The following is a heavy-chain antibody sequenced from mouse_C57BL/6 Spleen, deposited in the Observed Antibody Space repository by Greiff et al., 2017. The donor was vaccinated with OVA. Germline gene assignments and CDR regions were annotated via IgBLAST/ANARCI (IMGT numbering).Heavy chain of an antibody. D-gene: IGHD2-1*01. CDR2: IHPNSGST. CDR3: AREGNVGFAY. Sequence: VQLQQPGAELVKPGASVKLSCKASGYTFTSYWMHWVKQRPGQGLEWIGMIHPNSGSTNYNEKFKSKATLTVDKSSSTAYIQLSSLTSEDSAVYYCAREGNVGFAYWGQGTLVTVSA. V-gene: IGHV1-64*01. J-gene: IGHJ3*01. CDR1: GYTFTSYW.